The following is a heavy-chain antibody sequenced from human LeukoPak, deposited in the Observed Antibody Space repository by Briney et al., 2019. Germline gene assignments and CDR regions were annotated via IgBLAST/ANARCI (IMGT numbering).Heavy chain of an antibody. V-gene: IGHV4-30-2*01. CDR1: GGSFSGYS. J-gene: IGHJ4*02. CDR3: ARSGTVVQWRFIDY. CDR2: IYHSGST. D-gene: IGHD6-19*01. Sequence: SETLSLTCAVYGGSFSGYSWSWIRQPPGKGLEWIGYIYHSGSTYYNPSLKSRVTISVDRSKNQFSLKLSSVTAADTAVYYCARSGTVVQWRFIDYWGQGTLVTVSS.